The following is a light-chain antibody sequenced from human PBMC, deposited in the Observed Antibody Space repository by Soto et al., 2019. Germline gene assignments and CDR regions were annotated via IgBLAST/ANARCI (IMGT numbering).Light chain of an antibody. Sequence: ILKTQSPATLSVSPGERATLSCRASQSVSSNLAWYQQKPGQGPRLLIYGASTRATGIPARFSGSGPGTEFTLTISSLQSEDFAVYFCQQYNDWPRTFGQGTKV. V-gene: IGKV3-15*01. J-gene: IGKJ1*01. CDR2: GAS. CDR3: QQYNDWPRT. CDR1: QSVSSN.